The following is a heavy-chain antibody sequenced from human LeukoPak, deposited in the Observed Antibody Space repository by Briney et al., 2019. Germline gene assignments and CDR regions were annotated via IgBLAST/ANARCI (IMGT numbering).Heavy chain of an antibody. Sequence: SETLSLTCAVYGGSFSGYYWSWIRQPPGKGLEWIGEINHSGSTNYNPSLKSRVTISVDTSKNQFSLKLSSVTAADTAVYYCARGSDGIAAAGTLDYWGQGTLVTVSS. CDR2: INHSGST. V-gene: IGHV4-34*01. J-gene: IGHJ4*02. D-gene: IGHD6-13*01. CDR1: GGSFSGYY. CDR3: ARGSDGIAAAGTLDY.